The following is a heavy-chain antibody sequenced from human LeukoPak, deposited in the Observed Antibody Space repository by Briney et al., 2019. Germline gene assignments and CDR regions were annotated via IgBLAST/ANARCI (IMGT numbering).Heavy chain of an antibody. D-gene: IGHD5-18*01. CDR3: ARGYSYGPGDVFDI. CDR1: GGSISSSGYY. CDR2: IYYSGST. J-gene: IGHJ3*02. V-gene: IGHV4-39*01. Sequence: PSETLSLTCTVSGGSISSSGYYWGWIRQPPGKGLEWIGSIYYSGSTYYNPSLKRRVTISVDTSKNQFSLKLSSVTAADTAVYYCARGYSYGPGDVFDIWGQGTMVTVSS.